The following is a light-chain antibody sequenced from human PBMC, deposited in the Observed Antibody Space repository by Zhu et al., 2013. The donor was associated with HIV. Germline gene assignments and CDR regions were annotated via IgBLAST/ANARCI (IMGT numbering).Light chain of an antibody. V-gene: IGKV1-39*01. J-gene: IGKJ4*01. CDR3: QQTYITPLT. CDR2: GAS. CDR1: SSSISTY. Sequence: PPSASGTPGQRVTISCSGSSSSISTYVNWYQQKPGKAPKLLIYGASTLQSGVPPRFIGSGSGTDFTLTINNLQLEDFATYFCQQTYITPLTFGGGTKVEIK.